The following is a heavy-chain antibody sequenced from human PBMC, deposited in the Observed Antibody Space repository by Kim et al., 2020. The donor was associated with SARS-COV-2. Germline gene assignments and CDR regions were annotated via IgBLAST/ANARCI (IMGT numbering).Heavy chain of an antibody. V-gene: IGHV4-39*02. CDR3: ARDPLKIYYYDSSGYYYGFDY. J-gene: IGHJ4*02. CDR1: GGSISSSSYY. CDR2: IYYSGST. D-gene: IGHD3-22*01. Sequence: SETLSLTCTVSGGSISSSSYYWGWIRQPPGKGLEWIGSIYYSGSTYYNPSLKSRVTISVDTSKNQFSLKLSSVTAADTAVYYCARDPLKIYYYDSSGYYYGFDYWGQGTLVTVSS.